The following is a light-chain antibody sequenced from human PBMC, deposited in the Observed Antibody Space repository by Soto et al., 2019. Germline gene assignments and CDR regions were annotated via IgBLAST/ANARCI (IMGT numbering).Light chain of an antibody. CDR1: QSIRSW. Sequence: DIQMTQSPSTLSASVGDRVTITCRASQSIRSWLAWYQQKPGKAPKLLIYDASSLESGVPSRFSGSGSGTEFTLSISSLQPDDSATYFCQQYSDYSRTFGQGTKVEIK. J-gene: IGKJ1*01. V-gene: IGKV1-5*01. CDR3: QQYSDYSRT. CDR2: DAS.